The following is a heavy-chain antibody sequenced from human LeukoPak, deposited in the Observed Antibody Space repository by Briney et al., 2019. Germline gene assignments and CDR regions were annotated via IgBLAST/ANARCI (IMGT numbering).Heavy chain of an antibody. D-gene: IGHD6-13*01. V-gene: IGHV4-39*07. CDR1: GGSISSSSYY. CDR2: IYYSGST. CDR3: AREAIAAAGRDVFGY. J-gene: IGHJ4*02. Sequence: SGTLSLTCTVSGGSISSSSYYWGWIRQPPGKGLEWIGSIYYSGSTYYNPSLKSRVTISVDTSKNQFSLKLSSVTAADTAVYYCAREAIAAAGRDVFGYWGQGTLVTVSS.